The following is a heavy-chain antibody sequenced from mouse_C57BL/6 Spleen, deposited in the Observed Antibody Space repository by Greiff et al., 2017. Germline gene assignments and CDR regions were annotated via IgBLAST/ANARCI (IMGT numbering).Heavy chain of an antibody. Sequence: QVQLQQPGAELVKPGASVKMSCKASGYTFTSYWITWVKQRPGQGLEWIGDIYPGSGSTNYNEKFKSKATLTLDTSSSTAYMQLSSLTSEDSAVYYCARGYFYFDYWGQGTTLTVSS. J-gene: IGHJ2*01. D-gene: IGHD2-3*01. V-gene: IGHV1-55*01. CDR3: ARGYFYFDY. CDR2: IYPGSGST. CDR1: GYTFTSYW.